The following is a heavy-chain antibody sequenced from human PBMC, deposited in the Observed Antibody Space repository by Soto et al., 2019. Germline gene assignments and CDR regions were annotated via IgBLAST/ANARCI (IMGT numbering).Heavy chain of an antibody. V-gene: IGHV1-69*13. CDR2: IIPIFGTA. J-gene: IGHJ3*02. CDR1: GGTFSSYA. Sequence: SVKVSCKASGGTFSSYAISWVRQAPGQGLEWMGGIIPIFGTANYAQKFQGRVTITADESTSTAYMELSSLRSEDTAVYYCATTYDYVWGSYREDAFDIWGQGTTVTVSS. D-gene: IGHD3-16*02. CDR3: ATTYDYVWGSYREDAFDI.